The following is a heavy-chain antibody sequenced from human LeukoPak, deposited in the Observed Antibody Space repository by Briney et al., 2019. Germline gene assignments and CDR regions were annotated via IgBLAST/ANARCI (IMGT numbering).Heavy chain of an antibody. D-gene: IGHD2-15*01. CDR3: AKDRVVVAATVTAFDY. CDR2: ISGSGGST. Sequence: PGGSLRLSCAASGFTFSSYAMSWVRQAPGKGLEWVSAISGSGGSTYYADSVKGRFTISRDNSKNTLYLQMNSLRAEETAVYYCAKDRVVVAATVTAFDYWGQGTLVTVSS. J-gene: IGHJ4*02. CDR1: GFTFSSYA. V-gene: IGHV3-23*01.